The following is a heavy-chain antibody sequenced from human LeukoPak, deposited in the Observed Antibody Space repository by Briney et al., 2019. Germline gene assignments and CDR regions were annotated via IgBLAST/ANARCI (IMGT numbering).Heavy chain of an antibody. CDR3: ARVRSGSYYPNFDY. CDR2: IYYSGST. D-gene: IGHD3-10*01. CDR1: GGSMSNYY. J-gene: IGHJ4*02. V-gene: IGHV4-59*01. Sequence: SETLSLTCTVSGGSMSNYYWSWVRQPPGKGLEWLGYIYYSGSTNYNPSLKSRATISVDTSKNQFSLKLSSVTAADTAVYYCARVRSGSYYPNFDYWGQGTLVTVSS.